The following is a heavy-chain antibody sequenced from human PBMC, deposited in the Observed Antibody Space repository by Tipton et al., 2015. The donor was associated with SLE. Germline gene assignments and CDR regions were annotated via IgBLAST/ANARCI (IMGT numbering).Heavy chain of an antibody. D-gene: IGHD5-24*01. J-gene: IGHJ4*02. CDR2: IRYDGSNK. CDR1: GFTFSSYG. V-gene: IGHV3-30*02. Sequence: SLRLSCAASGFTFSSYGMHWVRQAPGKGLEWVAFIRYDGSNKYYADSVKGRFTISRDNSKNTLYLQMNSLRAEDTAVYYCASSRSPGMATAPRYWGQGTLVTVTS. CDR3: ASSRSPGMATAPRY.